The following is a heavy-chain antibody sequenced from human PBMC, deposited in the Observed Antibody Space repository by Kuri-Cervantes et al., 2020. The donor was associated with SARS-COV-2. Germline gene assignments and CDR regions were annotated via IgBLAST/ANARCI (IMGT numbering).Heavy chain of an antibody. V-gene: IGHV4-59*01. J-gene: IGHJ4*02. D-gene: IGHD3-22*01. Sequence: SETLSLTCTVSGGSISSYYWSWIRQPPGKGLEWMGYIHYSGTTTYSPSLKSRLTISVDTPKNQFSLKVTSVTAADTAVYYCARGSYDSSGYYFEDYWGRGTLVTVSS. CDR1: GGSISSYY. CDR2: IHYSGTT. CDR3: ARGSYDSSGYYFEDY.